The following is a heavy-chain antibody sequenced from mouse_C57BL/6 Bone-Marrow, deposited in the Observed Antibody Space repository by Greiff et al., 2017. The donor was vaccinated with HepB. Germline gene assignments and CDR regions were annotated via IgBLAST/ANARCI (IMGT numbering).Heavy chain of an antibody. CDR3: ARAYYGNHYAMDY. Sequence: QVHVKQSGPELVKPGASVKISCKASGYTFTDYYINWVKQRPGQGLEWIGWIFPGSGSTYYNEKFKGKATLTVDKSSSTAYMLLSSLTSEDSAVYFCARAYYGNHYAMDYWGQGTSVTVSS. CDR1: GYTFTDYY. V-gene: IGHV1-75*01. J-gene: IGHJ4*01. D-gene: IGHD2-10*01. CDR2: IFPGSGST.